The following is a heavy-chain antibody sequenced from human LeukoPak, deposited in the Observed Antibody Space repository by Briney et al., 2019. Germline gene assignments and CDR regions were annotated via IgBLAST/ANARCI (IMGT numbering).Heavy chain of an antibody. CDR1: GGSFSGYY. J-gene: IGHJ5*02. V-gene: IGHV4-34*01. CDR2: INHSGST. Sequence: SEALSLTCAVYGGSFSGYYWSWIRQPPGKGLEWIGEINHSGSTNYNPSLKSRVTISVDTSKNQFSLKLSSVTAADTAVYYCARGNWFDPWGQGTLVTVSS. CDR3: ARGNWFDP.